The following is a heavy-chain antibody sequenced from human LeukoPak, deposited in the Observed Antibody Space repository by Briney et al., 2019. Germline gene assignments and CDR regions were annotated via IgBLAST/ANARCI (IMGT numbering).Heavy chain of an antibody. CDR2: MNPNSGNT. CDR1: GYTFTSYD. CDR3: ARFDFGGTDPPFYY. V-gene: IGHV1-8*01. D-gene: IGHD3-10*01. J-gene: IGHJ4*02. Sequence: ASVKVSCKASGYTFTSYDINWVRQATGQGLEWTGWMNPNSGNTGYAQKFQGRVTMTRNTSISTAYMELSSLRSEDTGVYYCARFDFGGTDPPFYYWGQGNLVTVSS.